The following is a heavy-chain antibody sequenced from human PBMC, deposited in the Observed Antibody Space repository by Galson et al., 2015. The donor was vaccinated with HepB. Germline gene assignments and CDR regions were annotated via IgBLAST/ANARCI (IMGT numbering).Heavy chain of an antibody. D-gene: IGHD2-2*01. CDR2: INPNSGGT. V-gene: IGHV1-2*04. CDR1: GYTFTGYY. Sequence: SVKVSCKASGYTFTGYYMHWVRQAPGQGLERMGWINPNSGGTNYAQKFQGWVTMTRDTSISTAYMELSRLRSDDTAVYYCARERGGDLGYCSSTSCYPEGGLDFWGQGTLVTVSS. CDR3: ARERGGDLGYCSSTSCYPEGGLDF. J-gene: IGHJ4*02.